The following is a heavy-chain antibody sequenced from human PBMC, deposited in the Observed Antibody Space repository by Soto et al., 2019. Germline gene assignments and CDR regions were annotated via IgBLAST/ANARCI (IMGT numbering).Heavy chain of an antibody. Sequence: QVQLQESGPGLVKPSQTLSLTRTVSGGSISSGGYYWSWIRQHPGKGLEWIGYIYYSGSTYYNPSLKSRVTISVDTSKNQFSLKLSSVTAADTAVYYCARGKIYSSSSCYFDYWGQGTLVTVSS. J-gene: IGHJ4*02. CDR1: GGSISSGGYY. D-gene: IGHD6-13*01. CDR3: ARGKIYSSSSCYFDY. CDR2: IYYSGST. V-gene: IGHV4-31*03.